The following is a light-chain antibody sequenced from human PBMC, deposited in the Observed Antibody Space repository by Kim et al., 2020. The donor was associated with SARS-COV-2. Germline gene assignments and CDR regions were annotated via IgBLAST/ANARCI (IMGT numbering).Light chain of an antibody. CDR3: NSRDSSGNHLE. Sequence: SSELTQDPAVSVALGQTVRITCQGDSLRSYYASWYQQKPGQAPVLVIYGKNNRPSGIPDRFPGSSSGNTASLTITGAQAEDEADYYCNSRDSSGNHLEFG. J-gene: IGLJ2*01. CDR1: SLRSYY. V-gene: IGLV3-19*01. CDR2: GKN.